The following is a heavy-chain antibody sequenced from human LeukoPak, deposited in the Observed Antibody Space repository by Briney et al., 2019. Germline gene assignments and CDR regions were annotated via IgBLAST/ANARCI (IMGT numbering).Heavy chain of an antibody. CDR3: ARNQYDFDY. V-gene: IGHV4-59*01. D-gene: IGHD1-14*01. J-gene: IGHJ4*02. Sequence: SETLSLTCTVSGGSISSYYWSWIRQPPGKGLEWIGYIYYSGSTNYNPSLKGQVTISVDTSKNQFSLKLSSVTAADTAVYYCARNQYDFDYWGQGTLVTVSS. CDR1: GGSISSYY. CDR2: IYYSGST.